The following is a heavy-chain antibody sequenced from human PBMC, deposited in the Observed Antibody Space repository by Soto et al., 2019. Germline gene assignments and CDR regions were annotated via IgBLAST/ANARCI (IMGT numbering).Heavy chain of an antibody. CDR2: ISGSGGST. CDR1: GFTFSSYA. V-gene: IGHV3-23*01. D-gene: IGHD2-2*01. Sequence: EVQLLESGGGLVQPGGSLRLSCAASGFTFSSYAMSWVRQAPGKGLEWVSAISGSGGSTYYADSVKGQFTISRDNSKNTLYLQMNSLRAEDTAVYYCAKVGLVVPAAYPLDYWGQGTLVTVSS. J-gene: IGHJ4*02. CDR3: AKVGLVVPAAYPLDY.